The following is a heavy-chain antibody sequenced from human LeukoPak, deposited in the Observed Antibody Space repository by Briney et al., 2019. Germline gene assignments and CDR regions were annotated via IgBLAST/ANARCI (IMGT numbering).Heavy chain of an antibody. Sequence: GRSLRLSCAASGFTFSSYGMHWVRQAPGKGLEGVAVISYDGSNKYYADSVKGRFTISRDNSKNTLYLQMNSLRAEDTAVYYCAKSRSDILTGYYGPFDYWGQGTLVTVSS. CDR2: ISYDGSNK. D-gene: IGHD3-9*01. J-gene: IGHJ4*02. CDR3: AKSRSDILTGYYGPFDY. CDR1: GFTFSSYG. V-gene: IGHV3-30*18.